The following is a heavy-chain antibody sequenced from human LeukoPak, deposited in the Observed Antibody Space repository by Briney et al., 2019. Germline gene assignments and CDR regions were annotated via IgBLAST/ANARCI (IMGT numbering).Heavy chain of an antibody. CDR1: GGSISSYY. V-gene: IGHV4-59*01. CDR2: IYYSGST. Sequence: SETLSLTCTVSGGSISSYYWSWIRQPPGKGLEWIGYIYYSGSTNYNPSLKSRVTISVDTSKNQFSLKLSSVTAADTAVYYCARGRARYFDWLLSQYYFDYWGQRTLVTVSS. CDR3: ARGRARYFDWLLSQYYFDY. J-gene: IGHJ4*02. D-gene: IGHD3-9*01.